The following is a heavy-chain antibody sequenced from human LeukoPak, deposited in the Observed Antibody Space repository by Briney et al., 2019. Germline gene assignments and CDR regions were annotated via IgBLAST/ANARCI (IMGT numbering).Heavy chain of an antibody. Sequence: ASVKVSCKASGYTFTSYDINWVRQATGQGLEWMGWMNPNGGNTGYAQKFQGRVTMTRNTSISTAYMELSSLRSEDTAVYYCARARLERPRENEGFDYWGQGTLVTVSS. CDR3: ARARLERPRENEGFDY. J-gene: IGHJ4*02. CDR2: MNPNGGNT. CDR1: GYTFTSYD. V-gene: IGHV1-8*01. D-gene: IGHD1-1*01.